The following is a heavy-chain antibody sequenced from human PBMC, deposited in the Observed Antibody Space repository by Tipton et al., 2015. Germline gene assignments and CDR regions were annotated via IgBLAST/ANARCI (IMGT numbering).Heavy chain of an antibody. V-gene: IGHV1-8*01. J-gene: IGHJ4*02. D-gene: IGHD3-22*01. Sequence: QVQLVQSGAEVKEPGASVKGSCKASGYTLTSYDINWVRQATGQGLEWMGWMNPKSGNTGYAQKFQGRVTMTRDTSISTAYMELSSLTSEDTAVYYCARGALSYYDSSVRWLAYWGQGTLVTVSS. CDR1: GYTLTSYD. CDR3: ARGALSYYDSSVRWLAY. CDR2: MNPKSGNT.